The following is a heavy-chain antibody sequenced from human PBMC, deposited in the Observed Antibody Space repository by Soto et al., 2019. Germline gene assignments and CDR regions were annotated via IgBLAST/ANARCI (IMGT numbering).Heavy chain of an antibody. CDR3: ARGPLVVLNYFES. V-gene: IGHV1-69*02. D-gene: IGHD2-8*01. Sequence: QVQLVQSGTEVKKPGSSGKVSCKASGGTFRNYPINWVRQAPGQGLEWMGSIFPLPYIPDYAQNFQARLTISADKSTSKAYMDLSSLTSDNTALYFCARGPLVVLNYFESWGQGTLVTVSS. CDR1: GGTFRNYP. J-gene: IGHJ4*02. CDR2: IFPLPYIP.